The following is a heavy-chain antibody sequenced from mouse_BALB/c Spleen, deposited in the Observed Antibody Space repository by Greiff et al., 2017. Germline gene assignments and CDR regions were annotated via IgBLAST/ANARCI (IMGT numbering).Heavy chain of an antibody. D-gene: IGHD3-3*01. Sequence: ESGPGLVKPSQSLSLTCTVTGYSITSDYAWNWIRQFPGNKLEWMGYISYSGSTSYNPSLKSRISITRDTSKNQFFLQLNSVTTEDTATYYCARRGQGWFAYWGQGTLVTVSA. CDR2: ISYSGST. V-gene: IGHV3-2*02. CDR1: GYSITSDYA. J-gene: IGHJ3*01. CDR3: ARRGQGWFAY.